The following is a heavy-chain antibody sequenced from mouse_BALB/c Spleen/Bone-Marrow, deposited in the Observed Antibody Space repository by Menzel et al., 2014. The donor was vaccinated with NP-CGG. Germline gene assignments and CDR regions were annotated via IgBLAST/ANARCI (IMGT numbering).Heavy chain of an antibody. Sequence: EVQLVESGPELVKPGASVKMSSKASGYTFTTYVMHWVKQKPGQGLEGIGYINPYNDGTKYNEKFKGKATLTSDKSSNTAYMELSSLTSEDSAVYYCARRISDGYYLDYWGQGTTLTVSS. J-gene: IGHJ2*01. CDR1: GYTFTTYV. CDR3: ARRISDGYYLDY. CDR2: INPYNDGT. D-gene: IGHD2-3*01. V-gene: IGHV1-14*01.